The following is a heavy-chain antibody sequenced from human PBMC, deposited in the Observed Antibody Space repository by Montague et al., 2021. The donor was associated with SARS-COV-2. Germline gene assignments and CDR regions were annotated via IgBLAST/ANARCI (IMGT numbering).Heavy chain of an antibody. CDR3: ARLSHKMPEAAFDI. V-gene: IGHV4-59*08. D-gene: IGHD2-2*01. Sequence: ETLSLTCTVSGGSISRYYWSRIRQPPGKGPEWIGYIDYSGSTNXXPSLKSRVTISVDTSKNQFSRKLSSVTAADTAVYYCARLSHKMPEAAFDIWGQGTMVTVSS. CDR2: IDYSGST. J-gene: IGHJ3*02. CDR1: GGSISRYY.